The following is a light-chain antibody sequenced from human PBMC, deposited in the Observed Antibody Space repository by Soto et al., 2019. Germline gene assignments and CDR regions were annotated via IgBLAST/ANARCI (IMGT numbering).Light chain of an antibody. J-gene: IGLJ3*02. V-gene: IGLV1-44*01. CDR2: SND. Sequence: QSVLTQPPSASGTPGQRVTISCSGSSSNIGRNAVNWYQQLPGTAPKLLIYSNDQRPSGVPDRFSGSESGTSASLAISGLQSEDVADYYCAAWDDSLNGWVFGGGTKLTVL. CDR3: AAWDDSLNGWV. CDR1: SSNIGRNA.